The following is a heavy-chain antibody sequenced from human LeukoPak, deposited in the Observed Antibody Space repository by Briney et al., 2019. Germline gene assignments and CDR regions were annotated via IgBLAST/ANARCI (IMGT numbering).Heavy chain of an antibody. V-gene: IGHV4-38-2*02. D-gene: IGHD3-10*01. Sequence: SETLSLTCIVSGYSITNGYYWGWIRQPPGKGLEWIGSLCHSGSTYYNPSLKSRLTISLDTSKNQFSLKLTSVTAADTAVYYCARARDIAVSYFGELLSSETYFDYWGQGTLVIVSS. CDR1: GYSITNGYY. J-gene: IGHJ4*02. CDR2: LCHSGST. CDR3: ARARDIAVSYFGELLSSETYFDY.